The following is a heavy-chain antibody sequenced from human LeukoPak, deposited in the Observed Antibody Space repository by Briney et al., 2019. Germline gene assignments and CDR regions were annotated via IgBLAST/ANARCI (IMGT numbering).Heavy chain of an antibody. CDR2: IYHSGST. CDR1: GYSISSGYY. V-gene: IGHV4-38-2*02. J-gene: IGHJ4*02. CDR3: ARDKATYYYDSSGLY. Sequence: SETLSLTCTVSGYSISSGYYWGWIRQPPGKGLEWIGSIYHSGSTYYNPSLKSRVTISVDTSKNQFSLKLSSVTAADTAVYYCARDKATYYYDSSGLYWGQGTLVTVSS. D-gene: IGHD3-22*01.